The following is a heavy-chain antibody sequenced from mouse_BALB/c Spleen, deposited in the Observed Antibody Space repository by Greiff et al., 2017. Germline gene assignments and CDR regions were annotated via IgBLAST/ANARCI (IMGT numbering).Heavy chain of an antibody. CDR1: GFTFSSYA. Sequence: EVKLMESGGGLVKPGGSLKLSCAASGFTFSSYAMSWVRQTPEKRLEWVATISSGGSYTYYPDSVKGRFTISRDNAKNTLYLQMSSLRSEDTAMYYCSRRGPKSYGYYFDYWGQGTTLTVSS. CDR3: SRRGPKSYGYYFDY. V-gene: IGHV5-9-3*01. J-gene: IGHJ2*01. D-gene: IGHD1-2*01. CDR2: ISSGGSYT.